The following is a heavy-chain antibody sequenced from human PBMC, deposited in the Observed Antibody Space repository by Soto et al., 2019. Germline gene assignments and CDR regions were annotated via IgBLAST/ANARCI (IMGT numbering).Heavy chain of an antibody. V-gene: IGHV3-33*01. CDR3: ARDMDSGIAARLIDY. D-gene: IGHD6-6*01. CDR2: IWYEGSNE. Sequence: QVQLVESGGGVVQPGTSLTLSCAASGFTFSTYGMHWVRQAPGKGLEWVAVIWYEGSNEYFADPVKGRFTIFRDNSKSTLYLQMNSLRAEDTAVYYCARDMDSGIAARLIDYWGQGTLVTVSS. CDR1: GFTFSTYG. J-gene: IGHJ4*02.